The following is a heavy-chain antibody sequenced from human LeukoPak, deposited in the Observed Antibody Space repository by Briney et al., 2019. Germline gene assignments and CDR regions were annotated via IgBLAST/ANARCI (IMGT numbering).Heavy chain of an antibody. J-gene: IGHJ4*02. CDR3: ARYSYGSPVDY. CDR2: SDPKSGAT. CDR1: GYTFTSYY. D-gene: IGHD5-18*01. V-gene: IGHV1-2*02. Sequence: ASVKVSCKTSGYTFTSYYIHWLRQAPGQRFEWMGWSDPKSGATKYEHFQGRVTMTTDTSTSTAYMELRSLRSDDTAVYYCARYSYGSPVDYWGQGTLVTVSS.